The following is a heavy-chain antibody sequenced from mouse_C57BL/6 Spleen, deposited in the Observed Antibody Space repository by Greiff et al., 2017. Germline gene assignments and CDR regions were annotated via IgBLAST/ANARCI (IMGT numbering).Heavy chain of an antibody. CDR2: INPGSGYT. CDR1: GYTFTSYT. CDR3: ATENSDD. J-gene: IGHJ2*01. Sequence: VQLQQSGAELARPGASVKMSCKASGYTFTSYTMHWVHQRPGQGLEWIGYINPGSGYTNYTQTFTDKATLTVDTSSSTAYMPLSSLTSEDSAVYYGATENSDDWGKGTTLTVSS. V-gene: IGHV1-4*01.